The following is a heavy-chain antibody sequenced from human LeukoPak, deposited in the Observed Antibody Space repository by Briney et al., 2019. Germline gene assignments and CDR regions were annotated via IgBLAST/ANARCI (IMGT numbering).Heavy chain of an antibody. V-gene: IGHV3-53*04. CDR1: GLTVRSNY. CDR2: THASGNT. CDR3: ARDDDGGGHFDY. D-gene: IGHD2-21*01. Sequence: GGSLRLSCAVSGLTVRSNYMSWVRQTRGKGLEWVAITHASGNTNYADSVKGRFTVSRHNSKNTVYLQMNSLRGDDTAVYYCARDDDGGGHFDYWGQGTLVAASS. J-gene: IGHJ4*02.